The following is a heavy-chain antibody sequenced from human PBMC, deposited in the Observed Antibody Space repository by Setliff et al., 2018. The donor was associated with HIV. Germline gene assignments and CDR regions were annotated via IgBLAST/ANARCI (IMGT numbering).Heavy chain of an antibody. J-gene: IGHJ4*02. CDR2: IYNSAST. V-gene: IGHV4-4*07. CDR1: GGSISSYY. Sequence: ETLSLTCTVSGGSISSYYWSWIRQPAGKGLEWIGRIYNSASTSYNPSLRSRVTISVDTSKNQFSLKLSSVTAADTAVYYCARHSPSDYWGQGTLVTVSS. CDR3: ARHSPSDY.